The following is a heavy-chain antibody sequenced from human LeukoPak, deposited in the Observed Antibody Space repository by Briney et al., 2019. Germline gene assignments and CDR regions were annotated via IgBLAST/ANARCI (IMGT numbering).Heavy chain of an antibody. CDR1: GGSFSGYY. J-gene: IGHJ4*02. CDR3: ARGGGDYYQDC. Sequence: SETLSLTCAVYGGSFSGYYWSWIRQPPGKGLEWIGEINHSGSSNYNPSLKSRVTISVDTSKNQFSLKLSSVTAADTAVYYCARGGGDYYQDCWGQGALVTVSS. CDR2: INHSGSS. V-gene: IGHV4-34*01. D-gene: IGHD3-22*01.